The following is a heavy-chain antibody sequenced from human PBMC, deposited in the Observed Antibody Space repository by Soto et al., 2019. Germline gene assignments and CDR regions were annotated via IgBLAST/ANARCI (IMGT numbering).Heavy chain of an antibody. D-gene: IGHD5-12*01. CDR3: ARDSGYDMRFAFDY. V-gene: IGHV4-30-2*01. Sequence: QLQPQESGSGLVRPSQTLSLTCAVSGDSITSAYAWSWIRQPPGKGLEWIGYSYHSGATYYNPSLKGRVTISVDRSKNQFSLNLSSVTAADTAVYFCARDSGYDMRFAFDYWGQGILVTVSS. CDR1: GDSITSAYA. CDR2: SYHSGAT. J-gene: IGHJ4*02.